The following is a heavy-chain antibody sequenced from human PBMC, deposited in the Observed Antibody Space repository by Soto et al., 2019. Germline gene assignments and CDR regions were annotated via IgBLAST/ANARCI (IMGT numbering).Heavy chain of an antibody. V-gene: IGHV3-23*01. J-gene: IGHJ4*02. CDR2: ISGSGGST. CDR1: GFTFSSYA. Sequence: EVQLLESGGGLVQPGGSLRLSCAASGFTFSSYAMSWVRQAPGKGLEWVSAISGSGGSTYYADSVKGRFTISRDNSKNTLYLQMNSLRAEDTAVYYCAAGYDFLSGYYPLNYFDYWGQGTLVTVSS. D-gene: IGHD3-3*01. CDR3: AAGYDFLSGYYPLNYFDY.